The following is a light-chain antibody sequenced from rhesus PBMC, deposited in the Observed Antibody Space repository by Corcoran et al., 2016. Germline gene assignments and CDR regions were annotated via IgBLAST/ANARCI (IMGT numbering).Light chain of an antibody. V-gene: IGKV1-74*01. CDR2: KAS. CDR3: QHGYGTPLT. CDR1: ENVNNY. J-gene: IGKJ4*01. Sequence: DIQMTQSPSSLSASVGDRVTITCRASENVNNYLNWYQQKPGKAPKPLIYKASTLQSGVPSRFSGIGSGTDYTFPLSSLQPEDVATYYCQHGYGTPLTFGGGTKVELK.